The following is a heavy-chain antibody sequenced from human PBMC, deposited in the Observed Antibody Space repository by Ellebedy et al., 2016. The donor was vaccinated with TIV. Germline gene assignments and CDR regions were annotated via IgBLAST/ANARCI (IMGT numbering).Heavy chain of an antibody. V-gene: IGHV3-13*01. CDR1: GFTLRSND. Sequence: GESLKISCAASGFTLRSNDFHWVRQGIGKGLEWISSIGTIGDTYYLASVKGRFTISRENAKNSLYLQMNNLRAGDTAVYYCVRGSSGRPHYYYYGLDVWGQGTTVTVAS. CDR3: VRGSSGRPHYYYYGLDV. D-gene: IGHD6-19*01. J-gene: IGHJ6*02. CDR2: IGTIGDT.